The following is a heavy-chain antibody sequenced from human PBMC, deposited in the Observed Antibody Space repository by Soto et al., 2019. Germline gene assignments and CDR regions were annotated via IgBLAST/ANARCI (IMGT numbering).Heavy chain of an antibody. CDR3: TRHTVDC. CDR1: GFTFSDAA. J-gene: IGHJ4*02. CDR2: IRSKSNNYAP. V-gene: IGHV3-73*01. D-gene: IGHD4-17*01. Sequence: EVQLVESGGGLVQPGGSLKLSCAASGFTFSDAAMHWVRQASGKGLEWVGRIRSKSNNYAPAYAASVQGRFTISRDDSTNTAYLQMNSLQNEDTAVYYCTRHTVDCWGQGTLVTVSS.